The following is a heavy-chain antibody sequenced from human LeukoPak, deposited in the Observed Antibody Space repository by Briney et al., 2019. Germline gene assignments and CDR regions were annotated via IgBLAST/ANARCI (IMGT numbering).Heavy chain of an antibody. J-gene: IGHJ4*02. D-gene: IGHD2-15*01. CDR2: ISGSGGST. Sequence: PGGSLRLSCAASGFTFSSYAMSWVRQAPGKGLEWVSAISGSGGSTYYADSVKGRFTISRDNSKNTLYLQMNSLRAEDTAVYYCAKGLDPFLLQRISGGWGQGTLVTVSS. V-gene: IGHV3-23*01. CDR1: GFTFSSYA. CDR3: AKGLDPFLLQRISGG.